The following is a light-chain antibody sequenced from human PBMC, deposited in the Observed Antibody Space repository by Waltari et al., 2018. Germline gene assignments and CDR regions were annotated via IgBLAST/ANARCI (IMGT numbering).Light chain of an antibody. CDR1: QSVGKS. Sequence: EIVLTQSPGTLSLSPGARAPLSCRASQSVGKSLAWYQQKPGQAPRLLIYDASSRATGIPDRFSGSGFGTDFSLTISRLEPEDFAVYYCQKYVSLPATFGQGTKVEIK. CDR2: DAS. CDR3: QKYVSLPAT. J-gene: IGKJ1*01. V-gene: IGKV3-20*01.